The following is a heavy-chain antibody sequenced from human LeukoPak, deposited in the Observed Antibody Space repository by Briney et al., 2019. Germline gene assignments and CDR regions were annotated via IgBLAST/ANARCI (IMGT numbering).Heavy chain of an antibody. Sequence: SETLSLTCTVSGGSISSYYWSWIRQPAGKGLEWIGRIYTSGSTNYNPSLKSRVTMSVDTSKNQFSPKLSSVTAADTAVYYCARDGNYGSYSAFDIWGQGTMVTVSS. J-gene: IGHJ3*02. D-gene: IGHD1-26*01. V-gene: IGHV4-4*07. CDR1: GGSISSYY. CDR2: IYTSGST. CDR3: ARDGNYGSYSAFDI.